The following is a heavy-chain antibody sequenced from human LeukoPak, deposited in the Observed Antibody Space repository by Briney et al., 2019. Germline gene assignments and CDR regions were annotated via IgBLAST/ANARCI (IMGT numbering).Heavy chain of an antibody. CDR2: IQNSVTT. J-gene: IGHJ4*02. CDR1: GDSMTNYY. V-gene: IGHV4-59*01. CDR3: ARLDILSTGYIDW. D-gene: IGHD1-1*01. Sequence: SETLSLTCTVPGDSMTNYYWSWIRQSPGRGLEWIGYIQNSVTTNYNPSLRSRLTISQDTAKNQFSLRLTSVTAADTAVYYCARLDILSTGYIDWWGQGTLVTVSS.